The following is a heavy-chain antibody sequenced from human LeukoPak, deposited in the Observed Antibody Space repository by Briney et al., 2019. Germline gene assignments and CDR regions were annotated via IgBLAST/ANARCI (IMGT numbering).Heavy chain of an antibody. CDR3: AKDQGLYND. CDR1: GFTFSSYG. D-gene: IGHD1-14*01. J-gene: IGHJ4*02. CDR2: ISSSRRYI. V-gene: IGHV3-21*04. Sequence: GGSLRLSCAASGFTFSSYGMNWVRQAPGKGLEGVSSISSSRRYIYYADSLKGRFTISRDNSKNTLYLQMNSLRAEDTAVYYCAKDQGLYNDWGQGTLVTVSS.